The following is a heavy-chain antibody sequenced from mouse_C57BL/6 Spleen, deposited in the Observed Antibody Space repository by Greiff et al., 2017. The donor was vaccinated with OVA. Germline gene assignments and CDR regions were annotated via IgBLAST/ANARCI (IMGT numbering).Heavy chain of an antibody. V-gene: IGHV1-80*01. CDR1: GYAFSSYW. D-gene: IGHD2-5*01. Sequence: QVQLQHSGAELVKPGASVKISCKASGYAFSSYWMNWVKQRPGKGLEWIGQIYPGDGDTNYNGKFKGKATLTADKSSSTAYMQLSSLTSEDSAVYFCARDWYSNYFDYWGQGTTLTVSS. CDR2: IYPGDGDT. CDR3: ARDWYSNYFDY. J-gene: IGHJ2*01.